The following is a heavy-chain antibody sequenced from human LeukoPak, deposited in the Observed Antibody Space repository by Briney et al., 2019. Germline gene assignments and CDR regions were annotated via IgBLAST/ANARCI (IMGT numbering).Heavy chain of an antibody. Sequence: SVKVSCKASGGTFSSYAISWVRQAPGQGVEWMGRIIPILGIANYAQKFQGRVTITADKSTSTAYMELSSLRSEDTAVYYCARGEGGSYGAFDIWGQGTMVTVSS. J-gene: IGHJ3*02. CDR3: ARGEGGSYGAFDI. D-gene: IGHD1-26*01. CDR2: IIPILGIA. CDR1: GGTFSSYA. V-gene: IGHV1-69*04.